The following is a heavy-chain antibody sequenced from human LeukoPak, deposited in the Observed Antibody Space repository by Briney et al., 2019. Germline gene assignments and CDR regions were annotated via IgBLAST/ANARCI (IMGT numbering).Heavy chain of an antibody. Sequence: GGSLRLSCAASGFTFHDYAMHWVRQAPGKGLEWVSGISWNGGTIDYADSVKGRFTISRDNAKNSLYLQMTSLRPEDMALYYCAKGPPYGSSSLFDYWARESWSPSPQ. J-gene: IGHJ4*02. CDR1: GFTFHDYA. D-gene: IGHD6-6*01. CDR2: ISWNGGTI. V-gene: IGHV3-9*03. CDR3: AKGPPYGSSSLFDY.